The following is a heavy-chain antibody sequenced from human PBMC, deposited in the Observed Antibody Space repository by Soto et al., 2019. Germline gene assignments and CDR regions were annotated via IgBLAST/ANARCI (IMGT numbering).Heavy chain of an antibody. J-gene: IGHJ3*02. D-gene: IGHD6-19*01. V-gene: IGHV3-49*04. CDR3: TRVDEGSGPSVDAFDI. CDR2: IRSKAYGGTT. CDR1: GFTFGDYA. Sequence: PGGSLRLSCTASGFTFGDYAMSWVRQAPGKGLEWVGFIRSKAYGGTTEYAASVKGRFTISRDDSKSIAYLQMNSLKTEDTAVYYCTRVDEGSGPSVDAFDIWGQGTMVTVSS.